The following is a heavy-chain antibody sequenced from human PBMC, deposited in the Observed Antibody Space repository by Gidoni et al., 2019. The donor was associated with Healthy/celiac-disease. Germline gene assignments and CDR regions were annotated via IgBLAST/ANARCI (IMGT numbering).Heavy chain of an antibody. D-gene: IGHD2-8*01. CDR2: IYYSGST. V-gene: IGHV4-59*01. Sequence: QVQLQESGPGLVKPSETLSLTCTVSGGSLSSYYWSWIRQPPGKGLEWIGYIYYSGSTNYNPSLKSRVTISVDTSKNQFSLKLSSVTAADTAVYYCARGPPEVYADLNWFDPWGQGTLVTVSS. CDR3: ARGPPEVYADLNWFDP. J-gene: IGHJ5*02. CDR1: GGSLSSYY.